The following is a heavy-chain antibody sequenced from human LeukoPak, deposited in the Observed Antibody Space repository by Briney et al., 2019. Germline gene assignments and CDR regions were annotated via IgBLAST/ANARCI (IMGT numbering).Heavy chain of an antibody. CDR3: ARQGGTYYYDLDY. Sequence: GESLKISCQGSGYSFTSYWIGWVRQMPGKGLEWMGIIYPGDSDTRYSPSFQGQVTISADKSISTAYLRWSSLKASDTAMYYCARQGGTYYYDLDYWGQGTLVTVSS. V-gene: IGHV5-51*01. J-gene: IGHJ4*02. D-gene: IGHD3-22*01. CDR2: IYPGDSDT. CDR1: GYSFTSYW.